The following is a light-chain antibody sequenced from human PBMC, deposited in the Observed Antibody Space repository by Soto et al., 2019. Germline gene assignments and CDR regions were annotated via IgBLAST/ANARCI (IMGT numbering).Light chain of an antibody. CDR2: GAT. V-gene: IGKV3-20*01. CDR3: QPYGSSRT. Sequence: EIVLTQSPGTLSLSPGERATLSCRASQSVSSSYLAWYQQKPGQAPRLLIYGATSRATGIPDRFSGSGSGTDFTLTISRLEPEDFAVYYCQPYGSSRTFGQGTKVAIK. CDR1: QSVSSSY. J-gene: IGKJ1*01.